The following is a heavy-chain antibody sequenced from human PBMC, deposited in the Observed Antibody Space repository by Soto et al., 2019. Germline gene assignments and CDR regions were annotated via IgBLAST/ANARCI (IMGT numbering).Heavy chain of an antibody. V-gene: IGHV3-9*01. CDR2: ISWNSGSI. CDR1: GFTFDDFA. D-gene: IGHD3-9*01. J-gene: IGHJ4*02. CDR3: AKGQKFYDVLSRYYFDY. Sequence: EVPLVESGGGLVQPGRSLRLSCAASGFTFDDFAMHWVRQAPGKGLEWVSSISWNSGSIGYADSVKGRFTISRDNAKNSLYLQMNSLRAEDTALYYCAKGQKFYDVLSRYYFDYWGQGTLVTVSS.